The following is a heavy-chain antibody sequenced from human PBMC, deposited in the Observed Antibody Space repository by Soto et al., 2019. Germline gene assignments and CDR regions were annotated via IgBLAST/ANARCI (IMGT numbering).Heavy chain of an antibody. Sequence: SETLSLTCAVYGGSFSGYYWSWIRQPPGKGLEWIGEINHSGSTNYNPSLKSRVTISVDTSKNQFSLKLSSVTAADTAVYYCVRGYYDFWSGYLDYWGQGTLVTVSS. CDR2: INHSGST. D-gene: IGHD3-3*01. V-gene: IGHV4-34*01. J-gene: IGHJ4*02. CDR1: GGSFSGYY. CDR3: VRGYYDFWSGYLDY.